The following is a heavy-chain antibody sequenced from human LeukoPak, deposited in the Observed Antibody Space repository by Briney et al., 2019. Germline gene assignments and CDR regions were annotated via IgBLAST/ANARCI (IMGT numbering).Heavy chain of an antibody. CDR1: AFTFSSYS. J-gene: IGHJ4*02. V-gene: IGHV4-59*04. D-gene: IGHD3-22*01. Sequence: GSLRLSCTASAFTFSSYSMNWIRQPPGKGLEWIGNIYYSGSAYYNPSLKSRVTMSVDTSKNQFSLKLSSVTAADTAVYYCARKPIVNSAWYYFDYWGQGTLVTVSS. CDR2: IYYSGSA. CDR3: ARKPIVNSAWYYFDY.